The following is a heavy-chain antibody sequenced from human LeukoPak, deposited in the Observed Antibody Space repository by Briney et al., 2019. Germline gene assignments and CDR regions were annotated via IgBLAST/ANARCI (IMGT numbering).Heavy chain of an antibody. Sequence: GGSLRLSCAASGFTFKNYAMSWVRQAPGKGLEWVSAISGSDAGTYYADSVKGRFTISRDNSKNTLYLQMNSLRAEDTAVYYCAKEVVTGYFDYWGQGTLVAVSS. CDR1: GFTFKNYA. CDR2: ISGSDAGT. V-gene: IGHV3-23*01. D-gene: IGHD2-21*02. CDR3: AKEVVTGYFDY. J-gene: IGHJ4*02.